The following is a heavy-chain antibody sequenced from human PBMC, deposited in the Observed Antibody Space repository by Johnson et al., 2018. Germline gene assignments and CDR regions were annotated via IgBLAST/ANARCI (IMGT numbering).Heavy chain of an antibody. D-gene: IGHD4-17*01. CDR2: IWYDGSKK. CDR1: GFTFSNYG. J-gene: IGHJ1*01. Sequence: QVQLVQSGGGVVRPGRSLRLSCAASGFTFSNYGMHWVRQAPGEGLEWVAVIWYDGSKKYYGDSVKDRFTISRDNSKNTLYLQRNSRGAEDTAVYDCGKAATTLVRDAEYFQHWGQGALVTVSA. V-gene: IGHV3-33*06. CDR3: GKAATTLVRDAEYFQH.